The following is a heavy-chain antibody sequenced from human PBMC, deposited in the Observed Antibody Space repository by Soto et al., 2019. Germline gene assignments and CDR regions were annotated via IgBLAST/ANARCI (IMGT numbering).Heavy chain of an antibody. CDR2: INPSGGST. J-gene: IGHJ4*02. CDR1: GYTFTSYY. V-gene: IGHV1-46*03. D-gene: IGHD1-26*01. CDR3: ARVGATVDYFDY. Sequence: QVQLVQSGAEVKKPGASVKVSCKASGYTFTSYYMHWVRQAPGQGLEWMGIINPSGGSTSYAQKFRGRVTMTRDTSTSTVYMELSSLRSEDTAVYYCARVGATVDYFDYWGQGTLVTVSS.